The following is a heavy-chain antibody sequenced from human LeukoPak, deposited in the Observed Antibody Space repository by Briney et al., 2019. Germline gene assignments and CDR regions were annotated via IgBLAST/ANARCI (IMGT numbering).Heavy chain of an antibody. CDR3: AKDMSSSSWIDAFDI. Sequence: GGSLRLSCAASGFTFDDYAMHWVRQAPGKGLEWVSGISWNSGSIGYADSVKGRFTISRDNAKNSLYLQMNSLRAEDTALYYCAKDMSSSSWIDAFDIWGQGTIVTVSS. V-gene: IGHV3-9*01. J-gene: IGHJ3*02. D-gene: IGHD6-13*01. CDR2: ISWNSGSI. CDR1: GFTFDDYA.